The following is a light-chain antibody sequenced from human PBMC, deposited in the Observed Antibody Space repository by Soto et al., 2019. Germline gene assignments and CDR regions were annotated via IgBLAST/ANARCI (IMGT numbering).Light chain of an antibody. CDR1: QSVSSN. Sequence: VLTQYPATLSLSPGERAPLSCRASQSVSSNLAWYQQKPGQAPRLLIYGASTRATGIPARFSGSGSGTEFTLTISSLQSEDFAVYYCQQYNNWPPITFGQRTLLEIK. CDR3: QQYNNWPPIT. CDR2: GAS. J-gene: IGKJ5*01. V-gene: IGKV3-15*01.